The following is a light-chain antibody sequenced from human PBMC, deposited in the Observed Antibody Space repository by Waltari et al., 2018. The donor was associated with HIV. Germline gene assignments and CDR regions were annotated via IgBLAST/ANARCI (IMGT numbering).Light chain of an antibody. CDR2: NNN. J-gene: IGLJ2*01. V-gene: IGLV1-44*01. CDR1: SSNIGSNT. CDR3: AAWDDSLNGRV. Sequence: QSVLTQPPSASGTPGQRVTIFCSGRSSNIGSNTLNWYQHLPGQAPKLLIYNNNQRPSGVPERFSGSKSGTSASLAISGLQSEDEADYYCAAWDDSLNGRVFGGGTKLTVL.